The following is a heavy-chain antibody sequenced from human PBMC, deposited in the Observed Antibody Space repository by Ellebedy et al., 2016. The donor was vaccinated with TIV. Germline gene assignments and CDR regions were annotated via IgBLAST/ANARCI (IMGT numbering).Heavy chain of an antibody. CDR2: INPNSGGT. CDR1: VYTFTGYY. D-gene: IGHD2-2*01. V-gene: IGHV1-2*02. J-gene: IGHJ4*02. Sequence: AASVKVSCKASVYTFTGYYMHWVRQAPGQGLEWMGWINPNSGGTKLAQKFQGRFTMTRDTSISTDYMEVSRLRSDDTADYNCAVGYCSRSSCALDYWGQGTLVTVSS. CDR3: AVGYCSRSSCALDY.